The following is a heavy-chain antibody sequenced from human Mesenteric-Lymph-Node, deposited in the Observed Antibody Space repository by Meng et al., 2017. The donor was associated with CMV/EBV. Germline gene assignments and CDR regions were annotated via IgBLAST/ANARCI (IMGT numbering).Heavy chain of an antibody. CDR2: MNPNSGNT. D-gene: IGHD2-2*02. CDR3: ARGSITTAPGYCSSTSCYNYYYGMDV. Sequence: ASVKVSCKASGGTFSSYDINWVRQATGQGLEWMGWMNPNSGNTGYAQKFQGRVTITRNTSISTAYMELSSLRSEDTAVYYCARGSITTAPGYCSSTSCYNYYYGMDVWGQGTTVTVSS. J-gene: IGHJ6*02. V-gene: IGHV1-8*03. CDR1: GGTFSSYD.